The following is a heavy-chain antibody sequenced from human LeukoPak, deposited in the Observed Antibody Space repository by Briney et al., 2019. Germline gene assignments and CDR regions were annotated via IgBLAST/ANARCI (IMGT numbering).Heavy chain of an antibody. J-gene: IGHJ4*02. V-gene: IGHV3-23*01. Sequence: PGGSLRLSCAASGFTFSSYAMSWVRQAPGKGLKWVSAISGSGGSTYYADSVKGRFTISRDNYTNTLYLKMNSLRAEDTAVYYCAKEPGGYYDSSGINDYWGQGTLVTVSS. CDR2: ISGSGGST. D-gene: IGHD3-22*01. CDR1: GFTFSSYA. CDR3: AKEPGGYYDSSGINDY.